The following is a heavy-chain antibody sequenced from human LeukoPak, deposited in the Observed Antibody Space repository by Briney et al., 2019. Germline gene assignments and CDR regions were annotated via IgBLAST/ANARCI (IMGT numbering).Heavy chain of an antibody. V-gene: IGHV3-23*01. CDR1: GFTFSSYA. CDR2: LSGSGSST. Sequence: SGGSLRLSCAASGFTFSSYAMSWVRQAPGKGLEWVSTLSGSGSSTYYADSVKGRFTISRDNSKNTLYLQMNSLRAVDTAVYYCAKGLGSHLSYFDYWGQGTLVTVSS. CDR3: AKGLGSHLSYFDY. J-gene: IGHJ4*02. D-gene: IGHD3-16*02.